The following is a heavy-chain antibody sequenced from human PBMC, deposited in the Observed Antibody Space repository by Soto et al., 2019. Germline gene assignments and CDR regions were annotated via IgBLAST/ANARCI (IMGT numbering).Heavy chain of an antibody. Sequence: ASVKVSCKASGYTFTSYYMHWVRQAPGQGLEWMGIINPSGGSTSYAQKFQGRVTMTRDTSTSTVYMELSSLRSEDTAVYYCARSTTAVAGPYYYYGMDVWGQGTTGTVS. J-gene: IGHJ6*02. D-gene: IGHD6-19*01. V-gene: IGHV1-46*01. CDR3: ARSTTAVAGPYYYYGMDV. CDR2: INPSGGST. CDR1: GYTFTSYY.